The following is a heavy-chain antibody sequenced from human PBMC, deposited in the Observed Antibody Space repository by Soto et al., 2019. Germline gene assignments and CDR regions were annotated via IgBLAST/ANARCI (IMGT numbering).Heavy chain of an antibody. Sequence: QLQLQESGPGLVKPSETLSLTCTVSGGSISSSSYYWGWIRQPPGKGLEWIGSIFYSGSTYYNPSLNSRVTISVDTSKNQSSLKLSSVTAADTAVYYCARHLTYCSAGSCYSDFPYYGMDVWGQGTTVTVSS. J-gene: IGHJ6*02. CDR1: GGSISSSSYY. V-gene: IGHV4-39*01. CDR2: IFYSGST. D-gene: IGHD2-15*01. CDR3: ARHLTYCSAGSCYSDFPYYGMDV.